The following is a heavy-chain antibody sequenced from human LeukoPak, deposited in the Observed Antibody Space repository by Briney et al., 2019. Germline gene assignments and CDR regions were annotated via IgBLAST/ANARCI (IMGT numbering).Heavy chain of an antibody. CDR2: IYYSGST. D-gene: IGHD1-26*01. CDR3: AGLFGVGATKDDY. CDR1: GFTVSSNY. V-gene: IGHV4-59*02. J-gene: IGHJ4*02. Sequence: GSLRLSCAASGFTVSSNYMSWVRQPPGKGLEWIGYIYYSGSTNYNPSLKSRVTISVDTSKNQFSLKLSSVTAADTAVYYCAGLFGVGATKDDYWGQGTLVTVSP.